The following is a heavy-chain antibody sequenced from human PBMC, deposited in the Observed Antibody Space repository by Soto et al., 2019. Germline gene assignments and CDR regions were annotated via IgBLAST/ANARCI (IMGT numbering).Heavy chain of an antibody. J-gene: IGHJ4*02. V-gene: IGHV3-23*01. CDR3: AKWQHLGGLSLQEDYFDY. CDR1: GFTFSSYA. Sequence: EVQLLESGGGLVQPGGSLRLSCAASGFTFSSYAMSWVRQAPGKGLEWVSAISGSGGSTYYADSVKGRFNISRDNANNTLYLKMNSLRAEDTAVYYCAKWQHLGGLSLQEDYFDYWGQGTLVTVSS. CDR2: ISGSGGST. D-gene: IGHD3-16*02.